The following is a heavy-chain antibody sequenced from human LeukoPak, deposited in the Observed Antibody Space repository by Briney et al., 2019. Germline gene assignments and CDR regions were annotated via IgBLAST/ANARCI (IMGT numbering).Heavy chain of an antibody. CDR3: ARLEYDGYKDFDY. CDR1: GHSISSGYY. J-gene: IGHJ4*02. CDR2: IYHSGST. Sequence: SETLSLTCAVSGHSISSGYYWGWIRQPPGKGLEWIGSIYHSGSTYYNPSLKSRVTISIDTSKNQFSLKLSSVTAADTAVYYCARLEYDGYKDFDYWGQGTLVTVSS. V-gene: IGHV4-38-2*01. D-gene: IGHD5-24*01.